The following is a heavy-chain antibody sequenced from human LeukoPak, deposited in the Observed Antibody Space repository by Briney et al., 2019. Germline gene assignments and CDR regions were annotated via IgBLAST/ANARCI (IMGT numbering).Heavy chain of an antibody. Sequence: SETPSLTCAVSGYSISSGYYWGWIRQPPGKGLEWIGSIYHSGSTYYNPSLKSRVTISVDTSKNQFSLKLSSVTAADTAVYYCARVEGGFGELWGYYFDYWGQGTLVTVSS. V-gene: IGHV4-38-2*01. J-gene: IGHJ4*02. CDR1: GYSISSGYY. D-gene: IGHD3-10*01. CDR3: ARVEGGFGELWGYYFDY. CDR2: IYHSGST.